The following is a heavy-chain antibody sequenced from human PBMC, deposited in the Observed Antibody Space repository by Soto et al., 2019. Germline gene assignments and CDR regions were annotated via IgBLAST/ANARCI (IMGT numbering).Heavy chain of an antibody. Sequence: QVQLVQSGAEVKKPGASVKVSCKASGYTFTSYGISWVRQAPGQGLEWMGWISAYNGNTNYAQKLQGRVTMTTDTTTSTAYMELRSLRSDDTAVYYCASAPLLSAAMCDDGMDVWGQGTTVTVSS. V-gene: IGHV1-18*01. J-gene: IGHJ6*02. CDR2: ISAYNGNT. CDR3: ASAPLLSAAMCDDGMDV. CDR1: GYTFTSYG. D-gene: IGHD2-2*01.